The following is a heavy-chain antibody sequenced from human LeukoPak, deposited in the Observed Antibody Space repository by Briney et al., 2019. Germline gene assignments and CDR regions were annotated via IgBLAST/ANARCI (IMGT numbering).Heavy chain of an antibody. CDR3: ARAQAYDSSGYYYFDY. CDR1: GGTFSSYA. Sequence: ASVKVSCKASGGTFSSYAISWVRQAPGQGLGWMGGIISIFGTANYAQKFQGRVTITADESTSTAYMELSSLRSEDTAVYYCARAQAYDSSGYYYFDYWGQGTLVTVSS. CDR2: IISIFGTA. V-gene: IGHV1-69*13. D-gene: IGHD3-22*01. J-gene: IGHJ4*02.